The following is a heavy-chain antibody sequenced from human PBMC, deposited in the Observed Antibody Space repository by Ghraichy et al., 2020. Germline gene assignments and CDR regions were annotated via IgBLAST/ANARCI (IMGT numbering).Heavy chain of an antibody. D-gene: IGHD2-15*01. Sequence: GGSLRLSCAASGFTFSSYAMSWVRQAPGKGLEWVSAISGSGGNTYYAASVKGRFTFSRDNYKNTLYLQMNSLRAEDTAVYYCAKDVGRGGGSCFHHWGQGTLVTVSS. CDR2: ISGSGGNT. V-gene: IGHV3-23*01. CDR3: AKDVGRGGGSCFHH. J-gene: IGHJ1*01. CDR1: GFTFSSYA.